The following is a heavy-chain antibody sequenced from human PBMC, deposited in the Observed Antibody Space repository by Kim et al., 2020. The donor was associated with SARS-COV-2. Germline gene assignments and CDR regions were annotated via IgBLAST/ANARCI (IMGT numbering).Heavy chain of an antibody. CDR2: ISWNSGSI. J-gene: IGHJ4*02. CDR1: GFTFDDYA. CDR3: AKDPDHSSNWSPLDY. V-gene: IGHV3-9*01. D-gene: IGHD6-13*01. Sequence: SLRLSCAASGFTFDDYAMHWVRQAPGKGLEWVSGISWNSGSIGYADSVKGRFTISRDNAKNSLYLQMNSLRAEDTALYYCAKDPDHSSNWSPLDYWGQGTLVTVSS.